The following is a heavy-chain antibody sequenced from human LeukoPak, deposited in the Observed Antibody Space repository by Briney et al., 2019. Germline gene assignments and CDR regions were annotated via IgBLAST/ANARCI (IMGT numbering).Heavy chain of an antibody. CDR3: AKDIGYYYDSSGPDY. V-gene: IGHV3-7*03. Sequence: GGSLRLSCAASGFTFSSYWMSWVRQAPGKGLEWVANIKQDGSEKYYVDSVKGRFTISRDNAKNSLYLQMNSLRAEDTALYYCAKDIGYYYDSSGPDYWGQGTLVTVSS. CDR2: IKQDGSEK. D-gene: IGHD3-22*01. J-gene: IGHJ4*02. CDR1: GFTFSSYW.